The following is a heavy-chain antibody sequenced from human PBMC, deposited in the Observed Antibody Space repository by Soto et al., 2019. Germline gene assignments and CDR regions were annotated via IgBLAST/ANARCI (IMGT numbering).Heavy chain of an antibody. Sequence: EVQLVESGGGLVQPGGSLRLSCAASGFTFSSYWMHWVRQAPGKGLVWVSRINSDGSSTSYADSVKGRFTISRDNAKNTLDQQMNSLRAEDTAVYYCARGGACQTSTCSSTSPHDDWGQGTLVTVSS. CDR3: ARGGACQTSTCSSTSPHDD. D-gene: IGHD2-2*01. V-gene: IGHV3-74*01. CDR2: INSDGSST. J-gene: IGHJ4*02. CDR1: GFTFSSYW.